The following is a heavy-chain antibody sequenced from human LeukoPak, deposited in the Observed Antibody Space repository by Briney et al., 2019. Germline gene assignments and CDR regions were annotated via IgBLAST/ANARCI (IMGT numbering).Heavy chain of an antibody. V-gene: IGHV3-48*01. J-gene: IGHJ6*02. CDR2: ISSSSSTI. CDR1: GFTFSSYS. CDR3: ARSRVYCSGGSCYDLWDYYYYGMDV. Sequence: GGSLRLSCAASGFTFSSYSMNWVRQAPGKGLEWVSYISSSSSTIYYADSVKGRFTISRDNAKNSLYLQMNSLRAEDTAVYYCARSRVYCSGGSCYDLWDYYYYGMDVWGQGTTVTVSS. D-gene: IGHD2-15*01.